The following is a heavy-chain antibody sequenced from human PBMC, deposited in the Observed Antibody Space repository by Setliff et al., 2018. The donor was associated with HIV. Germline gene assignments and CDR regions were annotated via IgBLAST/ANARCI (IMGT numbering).Heavy chain of an antibody. Sequence: PSETLSLTCTVSGDSIGSGGYYWSWIRQHPGKGLEWIGYIFYSGSTYYNPSLKSRVTISVDTSKNQFSLRVSSVTATDTAVYFCARGGGVAVTTTGGTASFDYWGQGTLVTVSS. J-gene: IGHJ4*02. CDR2: IFYSGST. V-gene: IGHV4-31*03. CDR1: GDSIGSGGYY. D-gene: IGHD2-15*01. CDR3: ARGGGVAVTTTGGTASFDY.